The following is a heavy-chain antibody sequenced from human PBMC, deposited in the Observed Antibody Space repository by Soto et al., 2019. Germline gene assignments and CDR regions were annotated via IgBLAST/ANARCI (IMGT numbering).Heavy chain of an antibody. CDR3: ARDYRDRETGLVPAAIDGMDV. V-gene: IGHV1-69*08. D-gene: IGHD2-2*01. J-gene: IGHJ6*02. CDR1: GGTFSRYS. CDR2: IIPIFGIA. Sequence: QVQLVQSGAEVKKPGSSVKVSCKASGGTFSRYSITWVRQAPGHGLEWIGRIIPIFGIASYAQKFQGRVMITAVESTSTAYMELRSLRSDDTAVYYCARDYRDRETGLVPAAIDGMDVWGQGTTVTVSS.